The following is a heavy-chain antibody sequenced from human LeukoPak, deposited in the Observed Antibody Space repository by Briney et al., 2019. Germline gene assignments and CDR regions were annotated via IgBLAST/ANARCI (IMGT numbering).Heavy chain of an antibody. J-gene: IGHJ4*02. CDR1: GDSSSSSIYY. CDR2: IDYSGST. CDR3: ARDAYSFIVVVIGFFDY. V-gene: IGHV4-39*06. D-gene: IGHD2-21*01. Sequence: SETLSLTCAVSGDSSSSSIYYWGWIRQPPGKGLEWIGSIDYSGSTYYNPSLKSRATISIDTSKNQFPLKLSSVTAADTAVYYCARDAYSFIVVVIGFFDYWGQGTLVTVSS.